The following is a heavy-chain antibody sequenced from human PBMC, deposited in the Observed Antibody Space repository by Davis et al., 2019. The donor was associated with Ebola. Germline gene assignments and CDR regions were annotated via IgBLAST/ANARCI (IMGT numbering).Heavy chain of an antibody. J-gene: IGHJ4*02. CDR1: GFTFSSYA. Sequence: GESLKISCIPSGFTFSSYAMSWVRQAPGKGLEWVSTISGSGGSTYYADSVKGRFTISRDNSKNTLYLQMNSLRAEDTAVYYCAKGSVTIFGVVIHSYYFDYWGQGTLVTVSS. CDR2: ISGSGGST. V-gene: IGHV3-23*01. CDR3: AKGSVTIFGVVIHSYYFDY. D-gene: IGHD3-3*01.